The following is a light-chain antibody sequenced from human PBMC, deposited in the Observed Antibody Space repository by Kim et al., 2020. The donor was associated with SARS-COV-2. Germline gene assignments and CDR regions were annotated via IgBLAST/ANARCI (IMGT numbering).Light chain of an antibody. Sequence: EVVLTQSPATLSLSPGERATLSCRASQSVSRFLAWYQQKPGQAPRLLIYDASDRATGIPARFSGSGSGTEFTLTISSLEPEDFAVYYCQQRTNRLPYTFGQGTKLEI. J-gene: IGKJ2*01. CDR2: DAS. CDR1: QSVSRF. CDR3: QQRTNRLPYT. V-gene: IGKV3-11*01.